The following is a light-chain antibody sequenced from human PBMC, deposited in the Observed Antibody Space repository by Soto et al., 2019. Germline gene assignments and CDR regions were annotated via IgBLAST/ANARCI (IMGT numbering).Light chain of an antibody. CDR3: SSYTSSSTDV. CDR2: DVS. V-gene: IGLV2-18*02. CDR1: SSDVGSYNR. Sequence: QSVLTQPPSVSGSPGQSVAIPCTGTSSDVGSYNRVSWYQQPPGTAPKLMIYDVSDRPSGVPDRFSGSKSGNTASLTISGLQAEDEADYYCSSYTSSSTDVFGTGTKVTVL. J-gene: IGLJ1*01.